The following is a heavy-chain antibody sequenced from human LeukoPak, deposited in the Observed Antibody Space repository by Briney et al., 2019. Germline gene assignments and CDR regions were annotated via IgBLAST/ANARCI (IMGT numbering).Heavy chain of an antibody. J-gene: IGHJ4*02. V-gene: IGHV3-23*01. D-gene: IGHD3-22*01. Sequence: GGSLRLSCASSGFTFSSYAMSWVRQAPGKGLEWVSSLSGGGGSTYYADSVKYRFTISRDNSKNTLYLQMNSLRAEDTAVYYCAKDRYYDSTILDYWGQGTLVTFSS. CDR1: GFTFSSYA. CDR3: AKDRYYDSTILDY. CDR2: LSGGGGST.